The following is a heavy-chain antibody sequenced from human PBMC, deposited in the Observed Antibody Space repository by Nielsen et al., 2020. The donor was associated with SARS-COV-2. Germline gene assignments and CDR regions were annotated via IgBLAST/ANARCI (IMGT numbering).Heavy chain of an antibody. J-gene: IGHJ4*02. Sequence: ASVKVSCKASGYIFTNYGISWVRQAPGQGLEWMGWISSDSVNRKYAQKFQARVTMTTDTSTDTAYMGLRSLRSDDTAVYYCARDRDYDFWSGTNYWGQGTLVTVSS. CDR2: ISSDSVNR. D-gene: IGHD3-3*01. CDR1: GYIFTNYG. V-gene: IGHV1-18*01. CDR3: ARDRDYDFWSGTNY.